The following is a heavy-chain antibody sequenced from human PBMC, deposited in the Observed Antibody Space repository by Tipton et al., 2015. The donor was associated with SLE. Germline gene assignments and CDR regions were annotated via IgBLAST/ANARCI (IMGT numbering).Heavy chain of an antibody. CDR2: IDYTRGM. V-gene: IGHV4-59*01. CDR1: GGSIRSYY. Sequence: TLSLTCTVSGGSIRSYYWSWIRQPPGKRLEWIGYIDYTRGMKYHPSLESRVTISLDTSKNQFSLKLSSVTAADTAMYYCARDVEFSTVSIFGLVPWGQGLQVTVSS. D-gene: IGHD3/OR15-3a*01. J-gene: IGHJ4*02. CDR3: ARDVEFSTVSIFGLVP.